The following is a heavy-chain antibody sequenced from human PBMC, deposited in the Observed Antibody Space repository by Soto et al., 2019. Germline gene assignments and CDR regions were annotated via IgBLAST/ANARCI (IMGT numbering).Heavy chain of an antibody. CDR2: ISAYNGNT. D-gene: IGHD2-15*01. V-gene: IGHV1-18*01. J-gene: IGHJ5*02. CDR3: ARDIVVVVAATHWFDP. CDR1: GYTFTSYG. Sequence: ASVKVSCKASGYTFTSYGICWVRQAPGQGLEWMGWISAYNGNTNYAQKLQGRVTMTTDTSTSTAYMELRSLRSDDTAVYYCARDIVVVVAATHWFDPWGQGTLVTVSS.